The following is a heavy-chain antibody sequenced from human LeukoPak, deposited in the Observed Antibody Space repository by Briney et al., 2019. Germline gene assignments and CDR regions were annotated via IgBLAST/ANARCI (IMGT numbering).Heavy chain of an antibody. V-gene: IGHV1-8*01. CDR1: GYTFTSYD. CDR2: MNPNSGNT. D-gene: IGHD2-15*01. Sequence: ASVKVSCKASGYTFTSYDINWVRQAPGQGLEWMGWMNPNSGNTGYAQKFQGRVTMTRNTSISTAYMELSSLRSEDTAVYYCARGRAYCSGGSCYFSDYWGQGTLVTVSS. CDR3: ARGRAYCSGGSCYFSDY. J-gene: IGHJ4*02.